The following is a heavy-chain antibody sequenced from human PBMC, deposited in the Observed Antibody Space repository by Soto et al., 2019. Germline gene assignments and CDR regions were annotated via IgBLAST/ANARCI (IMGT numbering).Heavy chain of an antibody. CDR3: AKAGELLLTCDY. J-gene: IGHJ4*02. CDR2: ISYDGSNK. D-gene: IGHD1-26*01. Sequence: GGSLRLSCAASGFTFSSYGMHWVRQAPGKGLEWVAVISYDGSNKYYADSVKGRFTISRDNSKNTLYLQMNSLRAEDTAVYYCAKAGELLLTCDYWGQGTLVTVSS. CDR1: GFTFSSYG. V-gene: IGHV3-30*18.